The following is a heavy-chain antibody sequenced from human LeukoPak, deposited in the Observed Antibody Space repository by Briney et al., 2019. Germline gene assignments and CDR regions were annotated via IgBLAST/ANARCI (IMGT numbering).Heavy chain of an antibody. CDR1: GYTLTSYG. CDR3: ARVGFSKFYHHMDV. D-gene: IGHD4-11*01. V-gene: IGHV1-18*01. J-gene: IGHJ6*03. Sequence: ASVKVSCRASGYTLTSYGINWVRQVPGQGLEWLGWISAYTGDTKYAQNLQGRVNMTTDTSTSTAYMELKSLRSDDTAVYYCARVGFSKFYHHMDVWGKGTTVTVSS. CDR2: ISAYTGDT.